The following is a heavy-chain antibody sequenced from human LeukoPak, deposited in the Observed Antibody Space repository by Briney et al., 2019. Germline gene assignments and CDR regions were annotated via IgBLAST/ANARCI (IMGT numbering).Heavy chain of an antibody. J-gene: IGHJ5*02. CDR1: GGSISGYY. Sequence: TSETLSLTCTVSGGSISGYYWSRIRHPAGKGLEWIGRVYASGSTHYNPSVKSRVTMSVDASRNQFSLKLSSVTAADTAVYFCARDIGYCTSANCYGRFNWFDPWGQGTLVTVSS. CDR3: ARDIGYCTSANCYGRFNWFDP. D-gene: IGHD2-2*01. V-gene: IGHV4-4*07. CDR2: VYASGST.